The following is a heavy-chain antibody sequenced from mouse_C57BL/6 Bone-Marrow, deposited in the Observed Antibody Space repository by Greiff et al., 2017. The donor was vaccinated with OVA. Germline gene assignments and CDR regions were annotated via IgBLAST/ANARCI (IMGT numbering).Heavy chain of an antibody. J-gene: IGHJ3*01. CDR2: ISYDGSN. D-gene: IGHD2-3*01. CDR1: GYSITSGYY. CDR3: ARDGYDGYYMFAY. V-gene: IGHV3-6*01. Sequence: EVKLMESGPGLVKPSQSLSLTCSVTGYSITSGYYWNWIRQFPGNKLEWMGYISYDGSNNYNPSLKNRIPITRDTSKNQFFLKLNSVTTEDTATYYCARDGYDGYYMFAYWGQGTLVTVSA.